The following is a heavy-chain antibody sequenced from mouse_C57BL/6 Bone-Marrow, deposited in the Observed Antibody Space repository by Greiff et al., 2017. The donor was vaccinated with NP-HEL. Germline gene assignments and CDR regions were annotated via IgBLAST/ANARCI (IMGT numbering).Heavy chain of an antibody. V-gene: IGHV1-85*01. J-gene: IGHJ3*01. CDR2: IYPRDGST. CDR1: GYTFPSYD. D-gene: IGHD3-3*01. Sequence: QVQLQQSGPELVKPGASVKLSCKASGYTFPSYDINWVKQRPGQGLEWIGWIYPRDGSTKYNEKFKGKATLTVDTSSSTAYMELHSLTSEDSAVYFCARWGTRTWFAYWGQGTLVTVSA. CDR3: ARWGTRTWFAY.